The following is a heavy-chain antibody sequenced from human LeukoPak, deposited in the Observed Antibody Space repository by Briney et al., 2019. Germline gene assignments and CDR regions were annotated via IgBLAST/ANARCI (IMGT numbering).Heavy chain of an antibody. D-gene: IGHD3-22*01. CDR1: GFTFSSYA. Sequence: PGRYMSLSCAASGFTFSSYAMGWDRPAPGKGLGWVSATSGDAGGTYYAASGTGRFTISRDNSKNTLCLQMNSLRAEETDVYFFAKDSSGCYGVFHDWGQGTLVSVSS. CDR3: AKDSSGCYGVFHD. CDR2: TSGDAGGT. J-gene: IGHJ4*02. V-gene: IGHV3-23*01.